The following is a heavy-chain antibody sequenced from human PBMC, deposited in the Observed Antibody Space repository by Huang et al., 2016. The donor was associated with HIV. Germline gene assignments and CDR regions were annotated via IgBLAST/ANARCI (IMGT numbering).Heavy chain of an antibody. J-gene: IGHJ4*02. CDR3: ARGSLEYSVSSSLDY. D-gene: IGHD4-4*01. Sequence: QVQLLQSGAEVKKPGSSVKVSCKASGGPFRSYSIAWVRQAPGPGLEWMASTMPVFDSPNYAQKLQGRGRVTADESTSTVYMELRDLRPDDTAVYFCARGSLEYSVSSSLDYWGQGTHVTVSS. CDR2: TMPVFDSP. CDR1: GGPFRSYS. V-gene: IGHV1-69*13.